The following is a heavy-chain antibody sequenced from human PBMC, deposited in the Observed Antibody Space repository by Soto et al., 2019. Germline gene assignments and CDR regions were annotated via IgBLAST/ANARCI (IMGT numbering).Heavy chain of an antibody. Sequence: ASVKVSCKASGYTFTSYGISWVRQAPGQGLEWMGWISAYNGNTSYAQKLQGRVTMTTDTSTSTAYMELRSLRSDDTAVYYCARDRDYGDPDAFDIWGQGTMVTVSS. CDR3: ARDRDYGDPDAFDI. V-gene: IGHV1-18*01. J-gene: IGHJ3*02. D-gene: IGHD4-17*01. CDR2: ISAYNGNT. CDR1: GYTFTSYG.